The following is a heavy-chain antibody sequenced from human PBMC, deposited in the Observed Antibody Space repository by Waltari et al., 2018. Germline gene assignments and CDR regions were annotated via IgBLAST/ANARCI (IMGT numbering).Heavy chain of an antibody. CDR1: GFTFSSYA. V-gene: IGHV3-23*04. CDR3: AKGDTVVTVYYYYYYYMDV. J-gene: IGHJ6*03. D-gene: IGHD2-15*01. Sequence: EVQLVESGGGLVQPGGSLRLSCAASGFTFSSYAMSWVRQAPGQGLEWVSAISGSGGSTYYADSVKGRFTISRDNSKNTLYLQMNSLRAEDTAVYYCAKGDTVVTVYYYYYYYMDVWGKGTTVTVSS. CDR2: ISGSGGST.